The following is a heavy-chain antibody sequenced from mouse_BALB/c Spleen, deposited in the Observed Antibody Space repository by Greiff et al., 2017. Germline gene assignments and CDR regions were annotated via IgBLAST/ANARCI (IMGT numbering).Heavy chain of an antibody. Sequence: EVKLVESGPGLVKPSQSLSLTCSVTGYSITSGYYWNWIRQFPGNKLEWMGYISYDGSNNYNPCLKNRISITRDTSKNQFFLKLNSVTTEDTATYYCARDLVGKDYWGQGTTLTVSS. CDR3: ARDLVGKDY. CDR2: ISYDGSN. D-gene: IGHD1-1*02. J-gene: IGHJ2*01. V-gene: IGHV3-6*02. CDR1: GYSITSGYY.